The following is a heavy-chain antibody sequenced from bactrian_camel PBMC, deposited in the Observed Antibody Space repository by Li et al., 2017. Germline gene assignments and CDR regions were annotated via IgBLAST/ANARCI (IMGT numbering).Heavy chain of an antibody. CDR2: IYITGGVT. CDR1: AFTRDAKC. V-gene: IGHV3S65*01. D-gene: IGHD2*01. CDR3: AADPSACVGGRFYAFAY. J-gene: IGHJ4*01. Sequence: QLVESGGDLVQPGGSLRLSCTATAFTRDAKCVAWFRQGPGKHREGIASIYITGGVTNYANSVKGRFTISQGNGENTVYLQMNNLNPEDTAMYYCAADPSACVGGRFYAFAYWGQGTQVTVS.